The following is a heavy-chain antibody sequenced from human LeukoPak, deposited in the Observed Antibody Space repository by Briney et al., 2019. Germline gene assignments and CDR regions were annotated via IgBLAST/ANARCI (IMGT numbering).Heavy chain of an antibody. D-gene: IGHD5-12*01. CDR1: GYTFTGYY. Sequence: ASVKVSFKASGYTFTGYYIHWVRQAPGQGLEWMGWINPNSGGTNYAQKFQGRVTLTRETYIDTAYMELSGLRSDDTAMFYCARDLSPSHMVAAIVAYWGQGTLVTVSS. V-gene: IGHV1-2*02. CDR2: INPNSGGT. CDR3: ARDLSPSHMVAAIVAY. J-gene: IGHJ4*02.